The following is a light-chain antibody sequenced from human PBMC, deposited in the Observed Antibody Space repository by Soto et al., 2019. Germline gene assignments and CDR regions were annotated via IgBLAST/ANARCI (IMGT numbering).Light chain of an antibody. Sequence: QSALTQPPSASGSPGQSVTISCTGTSSDVGGCNYVSWYQQHPGKAPKLMIYEVSERPSGVPDRFSGSKSSNTASLTVSGLQAEDEAHYYCSSYAGSNNFVFGTGTKGTVL. V-gene: IGLV2-8*01. CDR3: SSYAGSNNFV. CDR1: SSDVGGCNY. J-gene: IGLJ1*01. CDR2: EVS.